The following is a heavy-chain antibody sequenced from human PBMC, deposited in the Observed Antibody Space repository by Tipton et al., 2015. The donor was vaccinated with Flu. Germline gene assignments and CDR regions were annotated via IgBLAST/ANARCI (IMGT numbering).Heavy chain of an antibody. J-gene: IGHJ6*02. Sequence: SLRLSCAASGFTFSSYSMNWVRQAPGKGLEWVSSISSSSSYIYYADSVKGRFTISRDNAKNSLYLQMNSLRAEDTAVYYCARDQISERYQLPRNYYYGMDVWGQGTTVTVSS. CDR1: GFTFSSYS. V-gene: IGHV3-21*01. D-gene: IGHD2-2*01. CDR2: ISSSSSYI. CDR3: ARDQISERYQLPRNYYYGMDV.